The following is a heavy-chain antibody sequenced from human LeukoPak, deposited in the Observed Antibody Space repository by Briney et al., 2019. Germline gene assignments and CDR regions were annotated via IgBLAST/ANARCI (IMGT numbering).Heavy chain of an antibody. J-gene: IGHJ3*02. D-gene: IGHD1-26*01. Sequence: ASVKVSCKASGYTFTGYYMHWVRQAPGQGLEWMGWINPNSGGTNYAQKFQGRVTMTRDTYISTAYMELSRLRSDDTAVYYCARGSWELGDAFDIWGQGTMVTVSS. V-gene: IGHV1-2*02. CDR2: INPNSGGT. CDR3: ARGSWELGDAFDI. CDR1: GYTFTGYY.